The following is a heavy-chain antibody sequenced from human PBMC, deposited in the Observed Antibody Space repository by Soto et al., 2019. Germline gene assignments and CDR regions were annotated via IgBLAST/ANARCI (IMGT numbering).Heavy chain of an antibody. D-gene: IGHD4-17*01. J-gene: IGHJ5*02. CDR3: ARNGDYGDYSTLARFDP. CDR2: IYYSRST. V-gene: IGHV4-39*01. CDR1: GGSISSSSYY. Sequence: QLQLQESGPGLVKPSETLSLTCTVSGGSISSSSYYWGWIRQPPGKGLEWIGSIYYSRSTYYNPSVRSRAALSLDTSKNQFSRKRSAVPAADSAVYCWARNGDYGDYSTLARFDPWGQGAPGTVSS.